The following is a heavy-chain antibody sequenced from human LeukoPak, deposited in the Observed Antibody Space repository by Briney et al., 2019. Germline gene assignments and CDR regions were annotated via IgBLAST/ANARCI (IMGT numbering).Heavy chain of an antibody. CDR3: AKELRVAVGRGYFDY. CDR2: ISGSGAST. V-gene: IGHV3-23*01. D-gene: IGHD6-19*01. Sequence: PGGSLRLSCAASGFTFSSNAMSWARQAPGKGLEWVSGISGSGASTYYADSVKGRFTISRDNSKNTLYLQVNSLRAEDTAVYYCAKELRVAVGRGYFDYWGQGTLVTVSS. J-gene: IGHJ4*02. CDR1: GFTFSSNA.